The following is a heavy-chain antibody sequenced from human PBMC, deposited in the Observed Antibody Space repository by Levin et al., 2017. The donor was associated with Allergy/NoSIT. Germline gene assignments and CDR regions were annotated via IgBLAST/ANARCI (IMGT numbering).Heavy chain of an antibody. CDR1: GGSISSSSYY. CDR3: ARHGNSGYDACFDY. J-gene: IGHJ4*02. CDR2: IYYSGST. Sequence: PSETLSLTCTVSGGSISSSSYYWGWIRQPPGKGLEWIGSIYYSGSTYYNPSLKSRVTISVDTSKNQFSLKLSSVTAADTAVYYCARHGNSGYDACFDYWGQGTLVTVSS. D-gene: IGHD5-12*01. V-gene: IGHV4-39*01.